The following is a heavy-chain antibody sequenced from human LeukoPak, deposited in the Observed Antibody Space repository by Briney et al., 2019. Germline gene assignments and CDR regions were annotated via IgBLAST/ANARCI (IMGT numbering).Heavy chain of an antibody. CDR2: INHSGST. D-gene: IGHD6-19*01. CDR3: AESIAVAGHYFDY. CDR1: GGSFSGYY. V-gene: IGHV4-34*01. Sequence: SETLSLTCAVYGGSFSGYYWSWIRQPPGKGLEWIGEINHSGSTNYNPSLKSRVTISVDTSKNQFSLKLSSVTVADTAVYYCAESIAVAGHYFDYWGQGTLVTVSS. J-gene: IGHJ4*02.